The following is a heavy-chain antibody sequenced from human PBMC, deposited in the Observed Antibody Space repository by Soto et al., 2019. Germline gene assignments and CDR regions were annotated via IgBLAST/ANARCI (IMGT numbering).Heavy chain of an antibody. CDR1: GYTFTVYY. CDR2: INPNSGAT. Sequence: GASVKVSCKASGYTFTVYYIHWVRQARGQGLEWMGWINPNSGATNYAQKFQGRVTMTRDTSISTAYMELSRLRSDDTAVYYCAKSLLATIYGHWFEPLGQGTLVIVSS. D-gene: IGHD5-12*01. CDR3: AKSLLATIYGHWFEP. J-gene: IGHJ5*02. V-gene: IGHV1-2*02.